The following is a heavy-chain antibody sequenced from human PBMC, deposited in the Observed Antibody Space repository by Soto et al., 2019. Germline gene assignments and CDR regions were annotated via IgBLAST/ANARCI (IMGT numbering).Heavy chain of an antibody. J-gene: IGHJ5*02. V-gene: IGHV4-31*03. CDR1: GDNISSGGYY. D-gene: IGHD2-2*01. Sequence: QVQLQQSGPGLVKPSQTLSLTCTVSGDNISSGGYYWIWIRKSPGKGLEWIGYIFYSGYNYYNPSLKSRLSMSVDTSKNQFSLRLTSVTAADTAVYFCAILNPIVVVPTPMGWFDPWGQGTLVTVSS. CDR3: AILNPIVVVPTPMGWFDP. CDR2: IFYSGYN.